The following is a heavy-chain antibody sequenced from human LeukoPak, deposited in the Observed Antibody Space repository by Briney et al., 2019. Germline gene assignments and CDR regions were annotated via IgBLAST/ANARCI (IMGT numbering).Heavy chain of an antibody. CDR2: IIPIFGTA. J-gene: IGHJ4*02. V-gene: IGHV1-69*05. Sequence: SVKVSCKASGGTFSSYAISWVRQAPGQGLEWMGRIIPIFGTANYAQKFQGRVTITTDESTSTAYMELSSLRSEDTAVYYCASGGCELPLGHWGQGTLVTVSS. CDR1: GGTFSSYA. D-gene: IGHD1-26*01. CDR3: ASGGCELPLGH.